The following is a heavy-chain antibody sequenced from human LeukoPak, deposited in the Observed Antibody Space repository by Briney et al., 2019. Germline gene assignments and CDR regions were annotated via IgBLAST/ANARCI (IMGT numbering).Heavy chain of an antibody. J-gene: IGHJ4*02. CDR1: GGSISSSSYY. D-gene: IGHD2-2*02. CDR2: IYYSGST. CDR3: ARGRRDIVVVPAAIGGDFDY. V-gene: IGHV4-39*01. Sequence: PSETLSLTCTVSGGSISSSSYYWGWIRQPPGKGLEWIGSIYYSGSTYYNPSLKSRVTISVDTSKNQFSLKLSSVTAADTAVYYCARGRRDIVVVPAAIGGDFDYWGQGTLVTVSS.